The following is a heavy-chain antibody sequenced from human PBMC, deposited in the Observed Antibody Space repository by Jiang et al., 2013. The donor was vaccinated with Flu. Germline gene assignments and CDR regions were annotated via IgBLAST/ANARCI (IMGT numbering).Heavy chain of an antibody. J-gene: IGHJ4*02. CDR2: SNPNTGGT. CDR3: ARGLLCRGGRCSSSSVDY. CDR1: GYTFTGFY. V-gene: IGHV1-2*06. Sequence: KVSCRASGYTFTGFYIHWVRQAPGQGLEWMGRSNPNTGGTNYAQKFQDRVSMTRDASINTAYMELSRLTSDDTAVYFCARGLLCRGGRCSSSSVDYWGQGTLVTVSS. D-gene: IGHD2-15*01.